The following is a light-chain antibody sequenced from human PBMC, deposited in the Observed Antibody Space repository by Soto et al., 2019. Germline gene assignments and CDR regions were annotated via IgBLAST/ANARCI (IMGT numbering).Light chain of an antibody. J-gene: IGLJ1*01. CDR1: SSDVGGYNY. Sequence: QSVLTQPAAVSGSPGQSITISCTGTSSDVGGYNYVSWYQQHPGKAPKLMMYEVSNRPSGVSNRFSGSKSGNKASLTISGLQAEDEADYYCSSYTSSSTSVFGNGTKLTVL. V-gene: IGLV2-14*01. CDR3: SSYTSSSTSV. CDR2: EVS.